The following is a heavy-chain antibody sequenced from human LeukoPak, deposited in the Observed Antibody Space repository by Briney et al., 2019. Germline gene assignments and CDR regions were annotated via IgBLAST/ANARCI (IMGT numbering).Heavy chain of an antibody. V-gene: IGHV1-46*01. CDR1: GYTFTSYY. CDR2: INPSGGST. CDR3: ARGWYYDSSGYYENNDFDY. D-gene: IGHD3-22*01. Sequence: ASVKVSCKASGYTFTSYYMHWVRQAPGQGLEWMGIINPSGGSTSYAQKFQGRDTMTRDTSTSTVYMELSSLRSEDTAVYYCARGWYYDSSGYYENNDFDYWGQGTLVTVSS. J-gene: IGHJ4*02.